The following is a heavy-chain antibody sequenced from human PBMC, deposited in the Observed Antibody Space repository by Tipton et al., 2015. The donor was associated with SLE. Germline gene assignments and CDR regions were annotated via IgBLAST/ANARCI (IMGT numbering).Heavy chain of an antibody. Sequence: SLRLSCVASGFSFSSYAMSWVRQAPGKGLEWVSVVIGIGGAIYNADFVKGRFIISRDNSKNTLYLQMNSLRVEDTAVYYCAKSAGGSGNYLDYWGQGTLVTVSS. J-gene: IGHJ4*02. CDR3: AKSAGGSGNYLDY. V-gene: IGHV3-23*01. CDR2: VIGIGGAI. D-gene: IGHD3-10*01. CDR1: GFSFSSYA.